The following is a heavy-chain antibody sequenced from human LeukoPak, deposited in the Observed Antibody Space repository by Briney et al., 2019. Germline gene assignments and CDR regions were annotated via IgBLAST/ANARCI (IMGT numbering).Heavy chain of an antibody. CDR3: ANSRYSSGYYPDY. D-gene: IGHD3-22*01. CDR1: GFTFSSYG. V-gene: IGHV3-30*18. Sequence: GGSLRLSCAASGFTFSSYGMHWVRQAPGKGLEWVAVISYDGSNKYYADSVKGRFTISRDNSKNTLYLQMNSLRAEDTAVYYCANSRYSSGYYPDYWAREPWSPSPQ. J-gene: IGHJ4*02. CDR2: ISYDGSNK.